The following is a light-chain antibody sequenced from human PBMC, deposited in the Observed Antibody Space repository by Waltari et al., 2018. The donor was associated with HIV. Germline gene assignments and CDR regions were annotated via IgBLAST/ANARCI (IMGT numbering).Light chain of an antibody. CDR3: AAWDDSLSGRV. V-gene: IGLV1-47*01. CDR1: SSNIGSNY. CDR2: RNN. Sequence: QSVLTQPPSASGTPGQRVTISCSGSSSNIGSNYVYWYQQLPGTAPKLLIYRNNPPPSGVPDRFSGPKSGTSASLALSGLRSEDEADYYCAAWDDSLSGRVFGGGTKLTVL. J-gene: IGLJ3*02.